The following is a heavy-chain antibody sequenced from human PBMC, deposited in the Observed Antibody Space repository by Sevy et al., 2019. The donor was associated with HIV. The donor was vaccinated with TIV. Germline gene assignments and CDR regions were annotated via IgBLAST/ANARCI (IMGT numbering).Heavy chain of an antibody. CDR3: AKVLAAGIEAFDI. Sequence: GGSLRLSCAASGFTFSSYGMHWVRQAPGKGLEWVSGISWNSGSIGYADSVKGRFTISRDNAKNSLYLQMNSLRAEDTALYYCAKVLAAGIEAFDIWGQGTMVTVSS. D-gene: IGHD6-13*01. J-gene: IGHJ3*02. CDR2: ISWNSGSI. V-gene: IGHV3-9*01. CDR1: GFTFSSYG.